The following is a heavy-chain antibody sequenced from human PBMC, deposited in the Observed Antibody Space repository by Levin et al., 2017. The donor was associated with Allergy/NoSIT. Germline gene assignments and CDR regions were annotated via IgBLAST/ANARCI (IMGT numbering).Heavy chain of an antibody. Sequence: GESLKISCKASGYTFTSYGISWVRQAPGQGLEWMGWISAYNGNTNYAQKLQGRVTMTTDTSTSTAYMELRSLRSDDTAVYYCARVEVVIAAASDAFDIWGQGTMVTVSS. CDR3: ARVEVVIAAASDAFDI. J-gene: IGHJ3*02. CDR1: GYTFTSYG. V-gene: IGHV1-18*01. CDR2: ISAYNGNT. D-gene: IGHD6-13*01.